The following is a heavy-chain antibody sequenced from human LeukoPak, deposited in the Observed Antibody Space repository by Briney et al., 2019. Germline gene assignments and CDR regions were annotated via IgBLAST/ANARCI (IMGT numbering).Heavy chain of an antibody. J-gene: IGHJ6*03. CDR1: GFTVSSNY. V-gene: IGHV3-53*01. D-gene: IGHD7-27*01. Sequence: GGSLRLSCAASGFTVSSNYMSWVRQAPGKGLEWVSVIYSGGSTYYADSVKGRFTISRDNSKNTLYLQMNSLRAEDTAVYYCARAWGYYYYYMGVWGKGTTVTVSS. CDR2: IYSGGST. CDR3: ARAWGYYYYYMGV.